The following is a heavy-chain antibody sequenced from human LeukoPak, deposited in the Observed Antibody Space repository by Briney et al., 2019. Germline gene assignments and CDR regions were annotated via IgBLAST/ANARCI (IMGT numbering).Heavy chain of an antibody. CDR3: FDGQGINC. CDR2: ISWNSGDI. D-gene: IGHD3-10*01. V-gene: IGHV3-9*01. J-gene: IGHJ4*02. Sequence: PGGSLRLSCAASGFIFDDYALHWVRQAPGKGLEWVSGISWNSGDIDYVDSVKGRFTISRDNAKDSLYLQMNSLRAEDTALYYCFDGQGINCWGQGTLVTVSP. CDR1: GFIFDDYA.